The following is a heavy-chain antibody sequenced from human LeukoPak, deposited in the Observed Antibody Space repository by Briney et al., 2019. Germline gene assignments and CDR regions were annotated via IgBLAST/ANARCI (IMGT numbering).Heavy chain of an antibody. V-gene: IGHV1-46*01. Sequence: ASVKVSCKASGYTFTSYYMHWVRQAPGQGLEWMGIINPSGGSTSYAQKFQGRVTMTRDTSTSTVYMELSSLRSKDTAVYYCARDGDYDSSGYPTREGVYWGQGTLVTVSS. J-gene: IGHJ4*02. CDR1: GYTFTSYY. D-gene: IGHD3-22*01. CDR3: ARDGDYDSSGYPTREGVY. CDR2: INPSGGST.